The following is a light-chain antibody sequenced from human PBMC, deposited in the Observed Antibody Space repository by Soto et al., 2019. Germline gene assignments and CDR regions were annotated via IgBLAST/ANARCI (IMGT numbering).Light chain of an antibody. V-gene: IGKV1-39*01. Sequence: DIQMTQSPSSLSASVGDRVTITCRASQSISSYLNWYEQKPGKAPKLLIYAASSLQSGVPSRFSGSGSGTDFTLTIISLQPEDFATYDGQQSYSTPRRFGGGTKVEIK. CDR3: QQSYSTPRR. J-gene: IGKJ4*01. CDR1: QSISSY. CDR2: AAS.